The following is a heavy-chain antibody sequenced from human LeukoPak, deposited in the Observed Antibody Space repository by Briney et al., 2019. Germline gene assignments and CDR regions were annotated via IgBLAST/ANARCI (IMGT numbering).Heavy chain of an antibody. Sequence: SVKLSCKSAGGAFSINANSWVRKAPAQGLGLEGSFILIFGAANYAQKFQGRVPIIADQSSITAYMELSSLRSEDTAMYYCARDKGRYFGSKTYYNDFFDYWGQGTLVTVSS. CDR3: ARDKGRYFGSKTYYNDFFDY. J-gene: IGHJ4*02. D-gene: IGHD3-10*01. V-gene: IGHV1-69*15. CDR2: FILIFGAA. CDR1: GGAFSINA.